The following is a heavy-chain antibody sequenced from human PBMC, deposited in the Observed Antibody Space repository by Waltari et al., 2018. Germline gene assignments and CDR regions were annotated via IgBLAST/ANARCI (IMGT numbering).Heavy chain of an antibody. V-gene: IGHV3-49*03. J-gene: IGHJ6*02. Sequence: EVQLVESGGGLVQPGRSLRLSCTASGFTFGDYAMSWFRQAPGKGLEWVGFIRSKAYGGTTEYAASVKGRFTISRDDSKSIAYLQMNSLKTEDTAVYYCTRALLSYSGSYSYYGMDVWGQGTTVTVSS. CDR3: TRALLSYSGSYSYYGMDV. D-gene: IGHD1-26*01. CDR1: GFTFGDYA. CDR2: IRSKAYGGTT.